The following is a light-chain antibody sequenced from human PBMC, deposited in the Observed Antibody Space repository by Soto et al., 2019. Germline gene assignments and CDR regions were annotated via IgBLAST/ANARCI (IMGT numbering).Light chain of an antibody. J-gene: IGKJ5*01. CDR1: QDITKY. CDR2: DES. Sequence: IQMTQSPSSLSASVGDRVTITCQARQDITKYLNFDQQKPGEAPNLLIYDESNLETGVPSRFSGSGSGTDFTFTISSLKPEDIATYYCQQYENLPITFGQGTRLEIK. CDR3: QQYENLPIT. V-gene: IGKV1-33*01.